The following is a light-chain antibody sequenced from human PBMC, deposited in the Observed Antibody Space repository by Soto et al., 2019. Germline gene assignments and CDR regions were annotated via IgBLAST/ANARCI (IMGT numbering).Light chain of an antibody. Sequence: QSVLTQPPSVSGAPGQRVTISFTGSSSNIGAGYDVHWYKHLPGTAPKLLIYGNNNWPSGVPDRFSDSKSGTSDSLVITGLQAEDEADYYCQTYDTSLSAVVFGGGTKVTVL. J-gene: IGLJ3*02. CDR3: QTYDTSLSAVV. CDR2: GNN. V-gene: IGLV1-40*01. CDR1: SSNIGAGYD.